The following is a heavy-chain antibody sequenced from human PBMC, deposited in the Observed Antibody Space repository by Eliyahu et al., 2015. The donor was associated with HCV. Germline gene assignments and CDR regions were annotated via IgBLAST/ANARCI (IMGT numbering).Heavy chain of an antibody. CDR2: TIPIFGTA. CDR1: GDTITTYA. CDR3: VRDGNGLDI. J-gene: IGHJ3*02. Sequence: QVQLVQSGAEVKKPGSSVTVSCKASGDTITTYAFIWVRQAPGQGLEWMGGTIPIFGTAMYAQRSQDRVTITADESTSTGYMELSSLTSEDTAVYYCVRDGNGLDIWGQGTMVTVSS. V-gene: IGHV1-69*01. D-gene: IGHD2-8*01.